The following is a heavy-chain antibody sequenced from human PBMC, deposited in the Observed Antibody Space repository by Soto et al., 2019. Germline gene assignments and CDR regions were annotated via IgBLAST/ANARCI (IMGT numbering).Heavy chain of an antibody. CDR3: ARDLGQWLVQGAFDI. CDR2: IDYSGSS. Sequence: LSLTCTVSGGSISTKYWNWIRQPPGKGPEWIGYIDYSGSSKSNPSLNSRVTMSVDTSKNQFSLKLTSVTAADTAVYYCARDLGQWLVQGAFDIWGPGTMVTVSS. D-gene: IGHD6-19*01. V-gene: IGHV4-59*12. CDR1: GGSISTKY. J-gene: IGHJ3*02.